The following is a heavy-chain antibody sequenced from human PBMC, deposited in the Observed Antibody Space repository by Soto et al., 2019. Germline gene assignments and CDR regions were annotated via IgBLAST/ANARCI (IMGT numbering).Heavy chain of an antibody. CDR3: ARVVSAAAGPGTLTYYFDY. D-gene: IGHD6-13*01. CDR2: IYYSGST. J-gene: IGHJ4*02. CDR1: GGSISSYY. V-gene: IGHV4-59*01. Sequence: SETLSLTCTVSGGSISSYYWSWIRQPPGKGLEWIGYIYYSGSTNYNPSLKSRVTISVDTSKNQFSLKLSSVTAADTAVYYCARVVSAAAGPGTLTYYFDYWGQGALVTVSS.